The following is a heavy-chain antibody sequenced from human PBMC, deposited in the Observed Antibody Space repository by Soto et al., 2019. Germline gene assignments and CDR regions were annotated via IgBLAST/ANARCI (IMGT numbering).Heavy chain of an antibody. CDR1: GFTFSSYA. V-gene: IGHV3-30-3*01. D-gene: IGHD3-22*01. CDR2: ISYDGSNK. CDR3: ARDSHRDSRFDYFDY. J-gene: IGHJ4*02. Sequence: QVQLVESGGGVVQPGRSLRLSCAASGFTFSSYAVHWVRQAPGKGLEWVAVISYDGSNKYYADSVKGRFTISRDNSKNTLYLRMNSLRAEDTAVYYCARDSHRDSRFDYFDYWGQGTLVTVSS.